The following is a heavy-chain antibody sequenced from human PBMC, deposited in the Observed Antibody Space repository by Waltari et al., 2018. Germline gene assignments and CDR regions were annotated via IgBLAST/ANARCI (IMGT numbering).Heavy chain of an antibody. Sequence: QLQLQESGPGLVKPSGTLSLTCAVPGDSVSSTYWWSWVRQSPQKRLEWIGQVHGSGRTNYNPSFASRITVSLDTSNNLFALKVTSATAADTAVYYCARDRGRGLYLDTWGPGTLVTVSP. D-gene: IGHD2-15*01. CDR2: VHGSGRT. CDR1: GDSVSSTYW. V-gene: IGHV4-4*02. CDR3: ARDRGRGLYLDT. J-gene: IGHJ5*02.